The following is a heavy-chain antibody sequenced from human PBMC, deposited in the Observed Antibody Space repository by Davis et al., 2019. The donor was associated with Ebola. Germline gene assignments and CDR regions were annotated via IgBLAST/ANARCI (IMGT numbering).Heavy chain of an antibody. CDR2: IYYSGST. Sequence: PSETLSLTCTVSGGSISSSSYYWGWIRQPPGKGLEWIGSIYYSGSTYYNPSLKSRVTISVDTSKNQFSLKLSSVTAADTAVYYCARDRLYGMDVWGQGTTVTVSS. CDR3: ARDRLYGMDV. J-gene: IGHJ6*02. V-gene: IGHV4-39*07. CDR1: GGSISSSSYY.